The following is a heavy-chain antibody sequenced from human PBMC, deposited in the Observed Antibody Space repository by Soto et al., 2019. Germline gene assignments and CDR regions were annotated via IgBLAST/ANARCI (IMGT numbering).Heavy chain of an antibody. CDR1: GGTFSSYA. D-gene: IGHD6-19*01. CDR3: ARESAVAGPRTNDY. V-gene: IGHV1-18*01. CDR2: ISAYNGNT. J-gene: IGHJ4*02. Sequence: ASVKVSCKASGGTFSSYAISWVRQAPGQGLEWMGWISAYNGNTNYAQKLQGRVTMTTDTSTSTAYMELRSLRSDDTAVYYCARESAVAGPRTNDYWGQGTLVTVSS.